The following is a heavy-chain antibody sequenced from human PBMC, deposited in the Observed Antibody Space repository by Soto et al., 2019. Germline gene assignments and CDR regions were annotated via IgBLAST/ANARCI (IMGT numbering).Heavy chain of an antibody. CDR3: ARADIGTYGMAV. Sequence: QVRLVESGGGVVQPGKSLRLACVASGFTFSSHGMHWVRQAPGKGLEWVAVIWYDGSKQEYADSVKGRFTISRDNSKNTVYLEMSSLRAEDTAVYYCARADIGTYGMAVWGQGTTVTVSS. V-gene: IGHV3-33*01. CDR2: IWYDGSKQ. D-gene: IGHD2-15*01. J-gene: IGHJ6*02. CDR1: GFTFSSHG.